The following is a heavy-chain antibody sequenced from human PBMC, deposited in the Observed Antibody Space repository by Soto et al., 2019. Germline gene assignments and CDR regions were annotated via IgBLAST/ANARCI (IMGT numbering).Heavy chain of an antibody. Sequence: PSETLSLTCAVYGGSFSGYYWSWIRQPPGKGLEWIGEINHSGSTNYNPSLKSRVTISVDTSKNQFSLKLSSVTAADTAVYYCARTIAAAGIVSGMAVWGKGTTVTV. V-gene: IGHV4-34*01. CDR1: GGSFSGYY. CDR2: INHSGST. J-gene: IGHJ6*04. CDR3: ARTIAAAGIVSGMAV. D-gene: IGHD6-13*01.